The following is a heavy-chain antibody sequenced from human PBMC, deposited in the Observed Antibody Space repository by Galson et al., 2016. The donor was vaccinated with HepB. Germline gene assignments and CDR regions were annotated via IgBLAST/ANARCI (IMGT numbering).Heavy chain of an antibody. V-gene: IGHV1-69*13. CDR2: IIPSFGTP. CDR1: GGPFSSYS. D-gene: IGHD2-2*01. J-gene: IGHJ4*02. CDR3: ARNLGEHCGGSSCNDY. Sequence: SVKVSCKASGGPFSSYSINWVRQAPGHGLERMGGIIPSFGTPNYAQKFQGRISITADESTSTVYMELNSLRSEDTAVYYCARNLGEHCGGSSCNDYWGQGTLVTVSS.